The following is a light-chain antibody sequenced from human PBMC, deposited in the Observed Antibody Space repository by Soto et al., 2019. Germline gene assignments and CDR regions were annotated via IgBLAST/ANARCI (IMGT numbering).Light chain of an antibody. CDR1: QSVLSY. J-gene: IGKJ4*01. CDR3: QQRGSWPLT. CDR2: DAY. Sequence: IVLTQSPATLSLSPGERATLSCRASQSVLSYLAWYQQKPGQAPRLLIYDAYNRATGIPARFSGSGSGTDFTLTISSLEPEDFAVYYCQQRGSWPLTFGGGTKVEIK. V-gene: IGKV3-11*01.